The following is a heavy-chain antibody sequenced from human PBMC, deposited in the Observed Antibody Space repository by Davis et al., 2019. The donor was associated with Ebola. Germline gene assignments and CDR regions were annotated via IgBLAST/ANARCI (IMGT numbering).Heavy chain of an antibody. CDR2: IYYSGST. CDR3: ARGLFLTGFQVIYYYYGMDV. D-gene: IGHD3-9*01. V-gene: IGHV4-39*07. Sequence: MPGGSLRLSCTVSGGSISSSSYYWGWIRQPPGKGLEWIGSIYYSGSTYYNPSLKSRVTISVDTSKNQFSLKLSSVTAADTAVYYCARGLFLTGFQVIYYYYGMDVWGQGTTVTVSS. CDR1: GGSISSSSYY. J-gene: IGHJ6*02.